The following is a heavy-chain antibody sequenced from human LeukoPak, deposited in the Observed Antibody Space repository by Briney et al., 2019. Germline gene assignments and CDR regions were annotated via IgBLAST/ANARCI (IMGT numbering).Heavy chain of an antibody. J-gene: IGHJ4*02. CDR3: VKLVATIPNFAVAGTEWDY. V-gene: IGHV3-64D*09. D-gene: IGHD6-19*01. Sequence: GGSLRLSCSASGFTFSSYGMHWVRQAPGNGLEYLSAISSNGGSTYYADSVKGRFTISRDNSKNTLYLQMNSLRAEDTAVYYCVKLVATIPNFAVAGTEWDYWGQGTLVTVSS. CDR2: ISSNGGST. CDR1: GFTFSSYG.